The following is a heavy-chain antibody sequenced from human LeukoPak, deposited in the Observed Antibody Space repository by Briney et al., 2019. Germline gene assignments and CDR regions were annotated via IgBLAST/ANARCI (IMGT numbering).Heavy chain of an antibody. CDR2: ISGSGGST. D-gene: IGHD3-22*01. Sequence: GSLRLSCAASGFTFSSYAMSWVRQAPGKGLEWVSAISGSGGSTYYADSVKGRFTISRDNSKNTLYLQMNSLRAEDTAVYYCAKRAPLSGYLRYYYYYMDVWGKGTTVTVSS. CDR1: GFTFSSYA. V-gene: IGHV3-23*01. J-gene: IGHJ6*03. CDR3: AKRAPLSGYLRYYYYYMDV.